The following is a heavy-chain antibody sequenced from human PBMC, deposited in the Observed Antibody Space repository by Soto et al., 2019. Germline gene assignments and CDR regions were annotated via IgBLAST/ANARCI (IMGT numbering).Heavy chain of an antibody. V-gene: IGHV3-30*04. CDR2: ISYDGRNK. J-gene: IGHJ4*02. Sequence: QVQLVESGGGVVQPGRSLRLSCAASGFSFSSYAMHWVRQAPGKGLEWVAVISYDGRNKYYADSVKGRITISRDNSKNALYREMNSLRGEDTAVYYCARDERHQPDYWGQGTLVTVSS. CDR1: GFSFSSYA. CDR3: ARDERHQPDY.